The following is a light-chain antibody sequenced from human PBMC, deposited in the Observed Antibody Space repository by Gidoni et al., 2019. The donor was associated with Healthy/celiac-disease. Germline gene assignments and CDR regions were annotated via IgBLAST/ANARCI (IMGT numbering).Light chain of an antibody. J-gene: IGKJ3*01. V-gene: IGKV1-33*01. Sequence: DIKMTPSPSSLSASVGDRVTITCQASQDISNYLNWYQQKPGKAPKRLIDDASKLETGVPSRFSGSGSGTDFTFTISSLQPEDIATYYCQQYDNLIFTFGPGTKVDIK. CDR3: QQYDNLIFT. CDR1: QDISNY. CDR2: DAS.